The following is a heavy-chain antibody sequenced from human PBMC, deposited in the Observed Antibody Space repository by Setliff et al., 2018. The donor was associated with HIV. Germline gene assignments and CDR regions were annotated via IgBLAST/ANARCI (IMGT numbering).Heavy chain of an antibody. Sequence: ASVKVSCKASGYSFSGYYLHCVRRAPGQGLEWMGWINPNSGATNYAQNFQGRVTMTRDTSISTAYMDLSSLTSDDTAVYYCAVASIVSTARWNHWGRGTLVTVSS. J-gene: IGHJ5*02. CDR1: GYSFSGYY. V-gene: IGHV1-2*02. CDR2: INPNSGAT. D-gene: IGHD1-26*01. CDR3: AVASIVSTARWNH.